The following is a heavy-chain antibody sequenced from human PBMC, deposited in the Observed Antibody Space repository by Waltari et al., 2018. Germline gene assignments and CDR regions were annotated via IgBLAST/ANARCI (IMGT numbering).Heavy chain of an antibody. CDR1: GFTFSSQG. V-gene: IGHV3-23*01. J-gene: IGHJ5*02. Sequence: EVQLLESGGGLVQPGGSLRLSCAASGFTFSSQGMSWVRQAPGKGLEWVSALSQRGDSTFYADSVKGRFTISRDNSKNTLYLQMNSLRADDTALYYCASHYNSGFDNWLDPWGQGTLVTVSS. CDR3: ASHYNSGFDNWLDP. D-gene: IGHD3-10*01. CDR2: LSQRGDST.